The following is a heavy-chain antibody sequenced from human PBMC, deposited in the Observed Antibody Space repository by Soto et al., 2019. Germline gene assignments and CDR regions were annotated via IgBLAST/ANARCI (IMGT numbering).Heavy chain of an antibody. J-gene: IGHJ4*02. CDR2: INAGNGNT. Sequence: ASVKVSCKASGYTFTSYAMHWVRQAPGQRLEWMGWINAGNGNTKYSQKFQGRVTITRDTSASTAYMELSSLRSEDTAVYYCARLRMPKYYFDYWGQGTLVTVSS. V-gene: IGHV1-3*01. CDR1: GYTFTSYA. D-gene: IGHD2-2*01. CDR3: ARLRMPKYYFDY.